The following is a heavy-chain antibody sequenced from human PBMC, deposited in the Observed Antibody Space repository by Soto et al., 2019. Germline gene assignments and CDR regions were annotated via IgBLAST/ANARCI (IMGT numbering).Heavy chain of an antibody. D-gene: IGHD4-4*01. CDR3: ARDDRFKYSNGYDY. J-gene: IGHJ4*02. V-gene: IGHV3-48*03. CDR1: GFTFSSYE. Sequence: EVQLVESGGGLVQPGGSLRLSCAASGFTFSSYEMNWVRQAPGKGLEWVSYISSSGSTIYYADSVKGRFTISRDNAKNSLYLQMNSLRVEDTAVYYCARDDRFKYSNGYDYWGQGTLVTVSS. CDR2: ISSSGSTI.